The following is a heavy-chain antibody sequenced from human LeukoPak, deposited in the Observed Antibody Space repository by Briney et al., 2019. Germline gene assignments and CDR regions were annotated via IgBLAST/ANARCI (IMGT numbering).Heavy chain of an antibody. D-gene: IGHD2-2*01. CDR2: IKQDGSEK. CDR1: GFTFSSYW. Sequence: GGSLRLSCAASGFTFSSYWMSWVREAPGKGLEWVANIKQDGSEKYYADSVKGRFTISRDNAKNSLYLQMNSLRAEDTAVYYCARDDCSSISCYHNWFDPWGQGTLVTVSS. J-gene: IGHJ5*02. CDR3: ARDDCSSISCYHNWFDP. V-gene: IGHV3-7*01.